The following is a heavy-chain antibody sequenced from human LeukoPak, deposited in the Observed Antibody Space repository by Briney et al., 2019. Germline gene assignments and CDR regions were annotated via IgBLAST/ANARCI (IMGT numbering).Heavy chain of an antibody. V-gene: IGHV3-74*01. CDR1: GFISSSYW. CDR3: AKGGASLFDY. D-gene: IGHD1-26*01. CDR2: IKSDGTST. Sequence: GGSLRLSCAACGFISSSYWMQWVRQAPGKGLVWVSRIKSDGTSTNYADSVNGRFNISRDNAKNTLHLQMNSLRADDTAVYYCAKGGASLFDYWGQGTLVTVSS. J-gene: IGHJ4*02.